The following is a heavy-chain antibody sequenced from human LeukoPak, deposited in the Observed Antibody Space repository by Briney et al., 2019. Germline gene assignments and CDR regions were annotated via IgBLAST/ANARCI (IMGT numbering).Heavy chain of an antibody. CDR3: ARDQYPSRYYYYYYGMDV. V-gene: IGHV3-30*03. D-gene: IGHD4-11*01. J-gene: IGHJ6*02. CDR2: ISYDGSNK. Sequence: PGGSLRLSCAASGFTFSSYGMHWVRQAPGKGLEWVAVISYDGSNKYYADSVKGRFTISRDNSKNTLYLQMNGLRAEDTAVYYCARDQYPSRYYYYYYGMDVWGQGTTVTVSS. CDR1: GFTFSSYG.